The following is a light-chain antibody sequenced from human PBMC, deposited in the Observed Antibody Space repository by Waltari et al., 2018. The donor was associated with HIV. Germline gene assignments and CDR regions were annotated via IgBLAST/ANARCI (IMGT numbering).Light chain of an antibody. CDR1: QTISRSN. J-gene: IGKJ4*01. Sequence: VLTQSPGTLSLSPGDRVTLSCWASQTISRSNLAWYQQKIGQAPRLLIYGTSNRAAGIPDRFSGSGSGTDFTLTISRLEPEDFAFYYCQHYDGSPLTFGGGTKVEVK. V-gene: IGKV3-20*01. CDR3: QHYDGSPLT. CDR2: GTS.